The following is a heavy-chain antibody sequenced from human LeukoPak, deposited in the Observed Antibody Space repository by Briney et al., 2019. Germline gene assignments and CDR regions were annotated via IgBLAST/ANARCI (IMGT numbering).Heavy chain of an antibody. V-gene: IGHV4-39*07. CDR1: GFSISSSSYY. Sequence: AETLSLTCTVSGFSISSSSYYWGRIRQPRGKGREWVGRIYYSRSTYYNPSLKSRVTISLDTSKNQFSLKLSSVTAADTAVYFCARDRPRLRGFSYGYYYYMDVWGKGTTVTVSS. CDR2: IYYSRST. J-gene: IGHJ6*03. CDR3: ARDRPRLRGFSYGYYYYMDV. D-gene: IGHD5-18*01.